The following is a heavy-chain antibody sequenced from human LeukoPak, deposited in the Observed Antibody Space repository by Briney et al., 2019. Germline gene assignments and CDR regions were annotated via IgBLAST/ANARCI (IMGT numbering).Heavy chain of an antibody. J-gene: IGHJ4*02. CDR2: IYYSGST. D-gene: IGHD3-22*01. Sequence: PSETLSLTCTVSGGSISSGGYYWSWIRQHPGKGLEWIGYIYYSGSTYYNPSLKSRVTISVDTSKNQFSLKLSSVTAADTAVYYCARGDRYYYDSSGSYVSDWGQGTLVTVSS. CDR1: GGSISSGGYY. CDR3: ARGDRYYYDSSGSYVSD. V-gene: IGHV4-31*03.